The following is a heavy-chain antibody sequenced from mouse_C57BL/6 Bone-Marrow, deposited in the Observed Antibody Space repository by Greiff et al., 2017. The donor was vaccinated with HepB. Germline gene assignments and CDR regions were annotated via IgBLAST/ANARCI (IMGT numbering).Heavy chain of an antibody. D-gene: IGHD1-1*01. J-gene: IGHJ3*01. Sequence: QVQLQQPGAELVRPGTSVKLSCKASGYTFTSYWMHWVKQRPGQGLEWIGVIDPSDSYTNYNQKFTGKATLTVDTSSSTAYMQLSSLTSEDSAVYYCASLGGSFFAYWGQGTLVTVSA. V-gene: IGHV1-59*01. CDR3: ASLGGSFFAY. CDR1: GYTFTSYW. CDR2: IDPSDSYT.